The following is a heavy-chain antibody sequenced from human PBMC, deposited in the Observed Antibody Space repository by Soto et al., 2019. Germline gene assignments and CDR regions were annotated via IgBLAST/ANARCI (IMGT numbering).Heavy chain of an antibody. J-gene: IGHJ4*02. CDR1: GFTFRNYG. CDR3: GKDKIQASSAQVDY. D-gene: IGHD5-18*01. V-gene: IGHV3-13*05. CDR2: ISAAGDP. Sequence: PGGSLRLSCEASGFTFRNYGMHWVRQGTGKGLEWVSGISAAGDPDYAESVEGRFTISRKNAQNSFFLQMNSLRGATTAVYYSGKDKIQASSAQVDYWGQGTLVTVSS.